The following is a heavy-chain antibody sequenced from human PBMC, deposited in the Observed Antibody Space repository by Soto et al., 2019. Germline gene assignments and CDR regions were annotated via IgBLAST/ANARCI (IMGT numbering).Heavy chain of an antibody. CDR1: GFTFSSYS. D-gene: IGHD6-13*01. V-gene: IGHV3-48*01. Sequence: GGSLILSCAASGFTFSSYSMNWVRQAPGKGLEWVSYISSSSSTIYYADSVKGRFTISRDNAKNSLYLQMNSLRAEDTAVYYCARHPERIAEIGWFDPWGQGTLVTVSS. CDR3: ARHPERIAEIGWFDP. CDR2: ISSSSSTI. J-gene: IGHJ5*02.